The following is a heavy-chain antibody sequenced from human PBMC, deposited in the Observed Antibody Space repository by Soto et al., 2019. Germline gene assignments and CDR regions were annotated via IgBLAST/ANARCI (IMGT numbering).Heavy chain of an antibody. J-gene: IGHJ6*02. D-gene: IGHD6-19*01. Sequence: QVQLVQSGAEVKKPGSSVKVSCKASGGTFSSYAISWVRQAPGQGLEWMGGIIPIFGTANYAQKFQGRVTTTADESPSPAYVELSSLRSEDTAVYYCARDPGIAVACPGEGGMDVWGQGTTVTVSS. CDR2: IIPIFGTA. V-gene: IGHV1-69*12. CDR3: ARDPGIAVACPGEGGMDV. CDR1: GGTFSSYA.